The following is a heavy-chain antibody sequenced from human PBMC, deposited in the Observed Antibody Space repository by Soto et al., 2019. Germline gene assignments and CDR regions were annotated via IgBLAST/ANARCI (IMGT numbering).Heavy chain of an antibody. CDR1: GYTFTNYW. V-gene: IGHV5-51*01. Sequence: GESLKISCKGSGYTFTNYWIGWVRQMPGKGLEWMGVIYPGDSDTKYNPSFQGQVTISADKSITTTYLQWSSLKASDTAIYYCAASIFYYGMDVWGQGTTVTVSS. CDR2: IYPGDSDT. J-gene: IGHJ6*02. CDR3: AASIFYYGMDV.